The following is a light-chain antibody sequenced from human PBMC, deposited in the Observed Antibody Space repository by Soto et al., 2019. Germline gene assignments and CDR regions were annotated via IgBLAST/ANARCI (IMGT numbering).Light chain of an antibody. Sequence: EIVMTQSPATLSVSTGKRATVSCSASQSVSRNLAWYQQKPGQAPRPLIYGASTRATGIPARFSGSGSGTEFTLTISSLQSEDFAVYYCQQYNNWPLWTFGQGTKVDIK. CDR3: QQYNNWPLWT. CDR1: QSVSRN. V-gene: IGKV3-15*01. CDR2: GAS. J-gene: IGKJ1*01.